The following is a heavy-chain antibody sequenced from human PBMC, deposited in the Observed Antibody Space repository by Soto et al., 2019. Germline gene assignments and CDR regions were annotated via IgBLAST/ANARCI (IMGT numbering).Heavy chain of an antibody. D-gene: IGHD3-16*01. Sequence: QAHLEQPGAEVKRPGASVKVSCKASGYTFSDFDINWLRQASGQGPEWMGWMNAKSGDTFFAKRFQGKFNMTWDTSLSTAYMEVGILTSDDTAMYYCARGNPFNYAGFDVWGQGTTVAVSS. J-gene: IGHJ6*02. CDR3: ARGNPFNYAGFDV. CDR1: GYTFSDFD. CDR2: MNAKSGDT. V-gene: IGHV1-8*01.